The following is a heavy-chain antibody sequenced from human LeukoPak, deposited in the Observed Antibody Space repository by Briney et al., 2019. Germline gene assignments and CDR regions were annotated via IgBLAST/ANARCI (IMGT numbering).Heavy chain of an antibody. CDR1: GGSISSYY. V-gene: IGHV4-4*07. Sequence: SDTLSLTCTVSGGSISSYYWSWIRQPAGKGLEWIGRIYTSGSTNYNPSLKSRVTMSVDTSKNQFSLKLSSVTAADTAVYYCARVYYYGSGSYNYFDYWGQGTLVTVSS. CDR2: IYTSGST. CDR3: ARVYYYGSGSYNYFDY. J-gene: IGHJ4*02. D-gene: IGHD3-10*01.